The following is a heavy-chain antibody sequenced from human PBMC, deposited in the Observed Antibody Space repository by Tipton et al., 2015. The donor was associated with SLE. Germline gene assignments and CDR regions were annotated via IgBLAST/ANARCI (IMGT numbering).Heavy chain of an antibody. J-gene: IGHJ4*02. CDR1: GDSVFSDSAA. CDR2: TYYRSQWYN. CDR3: ARGQCGGDCYDY. D-gene: IGHD2-21*01. Sequence: GLVKPSQTLSLTCAISGDSVFSDSAAWNWIRQSPSRGLEWLGGTYYRSQWYNEYAVSVESRITINPDTSSNQFSLQLTSVTPEDTAVYYCARGQCGGDCYDYWGQGTQVTVSS. V-gene: IGHV6-1*01.